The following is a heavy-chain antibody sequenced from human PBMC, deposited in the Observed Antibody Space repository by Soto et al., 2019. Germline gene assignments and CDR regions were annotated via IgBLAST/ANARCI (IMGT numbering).Heavy chain of an antibody. CDR2: IYYSGST. CDR1: GGSVSRGAYY. J-gene: IGHJ4*02. CDR3: ARKSEVSEIDY. Sequence: QVQLQESGPELVKPSQTLSLTCTVSGGSVSRGAYYWGWIRQHPGKGLEWLGYIYYSGSTYYNPSLRRRVTISVDTSKNQSSLNLSSVTAADTAVYYGARKSEVSEIDYWGQGTLVTVSS. D-gene: IGHD2-8*01. V-gene: IGHV4-31*03.